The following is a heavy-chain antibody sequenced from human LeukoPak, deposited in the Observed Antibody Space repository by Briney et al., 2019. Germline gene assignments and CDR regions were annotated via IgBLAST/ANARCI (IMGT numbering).Heavy chain of an antibody. J-gene: IGHJ4*02. Sequence: TGGSLRLSCAASGFTFSSYAMHWVRQAPGKGLEWVAVISYDGSNKYYADSVKGRFTISRDNSKNTLYLQMNSLRAEDTAVYYCARDRRDYGFRPEVDYWGQGTLVTVSS. CDR2: ISYDGSNK. V-gene: IGHV3-30-3*01. D-gene: IGHD4-17*01. CDR1: GFTFSSYA. CDR3: ARDRRDYGFRPEVDY.